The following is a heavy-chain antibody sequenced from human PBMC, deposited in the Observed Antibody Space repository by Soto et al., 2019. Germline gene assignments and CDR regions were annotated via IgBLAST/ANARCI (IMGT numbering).Heavy chain of an antibody. Sequence: GGSLRLSCAASGFSFSSYSMNWVRQAPGKGLEWVSYISSSSSIIYYADSVKGRFTISRANAKNSLYLQMNSLRAEDTAVYYCARDYWERIAVAGTRVGRPFDYWGQGTLVTVSS. J-gene: IGHJ4*02. V-gene: IGHV3-48*01. CDR3: ARDYWERIAVAGTRVGRPFDY. CDR2: ISSSSSII. D-gene: IGHD6-19*01. CDR1: GFSFSSYS.